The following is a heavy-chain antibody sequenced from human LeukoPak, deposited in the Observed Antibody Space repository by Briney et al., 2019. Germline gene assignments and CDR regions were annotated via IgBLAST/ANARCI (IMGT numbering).Heavy chain of an antibody. J-gene: IGHJ2*01. V-gene: IGHV3-9*01. CDR1: GFTFDDYT. D-gene: IGHD2-15*01. CDR3: AREKYCSGGSCYRYFDL. Sequence: GGSLRLSCAASGFTFDDYTMHWVRQAPGKGLEWVSGISWNSGSIGYADSVKGRFTISRDNAKNSLYLQMNSLRAEDTAVYYCAREKYCSGGSCYRYFDLWGRGTLVTVSS. CDR2: ISWNSGSI.